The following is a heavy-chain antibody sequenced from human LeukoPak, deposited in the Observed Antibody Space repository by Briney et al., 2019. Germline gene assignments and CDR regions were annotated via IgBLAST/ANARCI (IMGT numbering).Heavy chain of an antibody. CDR1: GGTFSSYA. D-gene: IGHD3-22*01. CDR3: ARTNYDSSGYYYSSDWFDP. V-gene: IGHV1-69*13. J-gene: IGHJ5*02. Sequence: ASVRVSCKASGGTFSSYAISWVRQAPGQGLEWMGGIIPIFGTANYAQKIQGRVTITADESTTTAYMELSSLRSEDTAVYYCARTNYDSSGYYYSSDWFDPWGQGTLVTVSS. CDR2: IIPIFGTA.